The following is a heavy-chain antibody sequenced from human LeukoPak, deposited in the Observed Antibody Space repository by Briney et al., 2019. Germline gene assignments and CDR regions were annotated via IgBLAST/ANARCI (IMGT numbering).Heavy chain of an antibody. D-gene: IGHD5-24*01. Sequence: PSETLSLTCTVSGGSINSSTYCWGWIRQPPGKGLEWIGSIYHSGSTNYNPSLKSRVTISVDKSKNQFSLKLSSVTAADTAVYYCAMASFDYWGQGTLVTVSS. CDR1: GGSINSSTYC. CDR3: AMASFDY. CDR2: IYHSGST. J-gene: IGHJ4*02. V-gene: IGHV4-39*07.